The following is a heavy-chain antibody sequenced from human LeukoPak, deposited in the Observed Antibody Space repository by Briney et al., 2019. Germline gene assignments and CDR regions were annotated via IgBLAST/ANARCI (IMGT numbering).Heavy chain of an antibody. CDR1: GGSISSGGYY. CDR3: ARAPLLGVSFDY. Sequence: PSQTLSLTCTVSGGSISSGGYYWSWIRQHPGKGLEWIGYISYSGSTYYNPSLKSRVTISVDTSKNQFSLKLSSVTAADTAVYYCARAPLLGVSFDYWRQGTLVTVSS. V-gene: IGHV4-31*03. J-gene: IGHJ4*02. CDR2: ISYSGST.